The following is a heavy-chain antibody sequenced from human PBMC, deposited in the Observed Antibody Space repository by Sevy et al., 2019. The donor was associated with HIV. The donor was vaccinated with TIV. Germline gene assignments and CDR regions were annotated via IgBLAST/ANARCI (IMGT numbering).Heavy chain of an antibody. D-gene: IGHD2-2*01. CDR2: INHSGCT. CDR1: GGSFSGYY. J-gene: IGHJ5*02. V-gene: IGHV4-34*01. Sequence: SETLSLTCAVHGGSFSGYYWNWIRQPPGKGLEWIGEINHSGCTNYNPSLKSRVTISVDTSKNQFSLKLSSVTAADTAVYYCARSPPIVVVPGAPSWFDPWGQGTLVTVSS. CDR3: ARSPPIVVVPGAPSWFDP.